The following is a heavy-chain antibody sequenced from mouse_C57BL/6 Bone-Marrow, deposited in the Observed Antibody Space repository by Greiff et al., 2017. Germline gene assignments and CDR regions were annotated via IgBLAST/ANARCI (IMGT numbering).Heavy chain of an antibody. J-gene: IGHJ2*01. CDR1: GYTFTSYW. D-gene: IGHD2-4*01. CDR2: IDPSDSYT. Sequence: QVQLKQPGAELVKPGASVKLSCKASGYTFTSYWMQWVKQRPGQGLEWIGEIDPSDSYTNYNQKFKGKATLTVDTSSSTAYMQLSSLTSEDSAVYYCARDYDYEFDYWGQGTTLTGSS. V-gene: IGHV1-50*01. CDR3: ARDYDYEFDY.